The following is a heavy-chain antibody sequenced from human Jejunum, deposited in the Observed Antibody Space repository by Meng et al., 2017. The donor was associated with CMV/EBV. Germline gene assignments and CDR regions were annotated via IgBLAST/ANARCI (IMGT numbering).Heavy chain of an antibody. CDR1: GGSISDYY. Sequence: GGSISDYYWSWIRQHPGKGLEWIGYIYNTGSANYNNYNASLKTRITMSLDTSKNQFSLKLSSVTTADTAVYYCARGHYIFNYFDYWGQGTLVTVSS. V-gene: IGHV4-59*01. D-gene: IGHD4-11*01. CDR2: IYNTGSA. J-gene: IGHJ4*02. CDR3: ARGHYIFNYFDY.